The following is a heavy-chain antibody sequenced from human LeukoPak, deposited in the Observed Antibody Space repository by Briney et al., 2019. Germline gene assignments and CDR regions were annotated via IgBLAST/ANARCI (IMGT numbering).Heavy chain of an antibody. CDR3: ARDSSNGFDP. CDR1: GFTFSRYW. V-gene: IGHV3-7*01. J-gene: IGHJ5*02. D-gene: IGHD4-11*01. CDR2: IKQDGSET. Sequence: GGSLRLSRAASGFTFSRYWMSWVRQAPGKGLEWVANIKQDGSETYYVDSVKGRFTISKDNAKNSVYLQMNSLRAEDTAVYYCARDSSNGFDPWGQGTLVTVSS.